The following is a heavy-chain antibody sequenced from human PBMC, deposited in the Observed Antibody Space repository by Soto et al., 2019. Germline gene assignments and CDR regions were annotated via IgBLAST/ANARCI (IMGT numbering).Heavy chain of an antibody. CDR2: INSDGSST. CDR1: GFTFSSYW. J-gene: IGHJ4*02. V-gene: IGHV3-74*01. Sequence: GGSLRLSCAASGFTFSSYWMHWVRQAPGKGLVWVSRINSDGSSTSYADSVKGRFTISRDNANNTLYLQMSSLKPEDTAVYYCVTSVSGYYVHWGQGVLVTVSS. D-gene: IGHD5-12*01. CDR3: VTSVSGYYVH.